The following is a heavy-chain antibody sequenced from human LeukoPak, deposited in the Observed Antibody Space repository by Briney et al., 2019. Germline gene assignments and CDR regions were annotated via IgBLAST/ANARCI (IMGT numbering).Heavy chain of an antibody. J-gene: IGHJ5*02. CDR1: RGYLSSGGYS. CDR2: FYYSRST. D-gene: IGHD2-21*02. CDR3: ARGPLAYCGGDCYNDWFDP. Sequence: PSQTLLLTCTVSRGYLSSGGYSWSWIRRHPGKGLERLWYFYYSRSTYFNPSLKSRVTISVDTSQNQFSLKLSSVTAADTAVYYCARGPLAYCGGDCYNDWFDPWGQGTLVTVSS. V-gene: IGHV4-31*03.